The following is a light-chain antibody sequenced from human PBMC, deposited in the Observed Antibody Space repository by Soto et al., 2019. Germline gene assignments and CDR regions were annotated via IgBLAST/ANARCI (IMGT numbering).Light chain of an antibody. CDR3: QQYNNWPLYT. V-gene: IGKV3-15*01. CDR2: DAS. J-gene: IGKJ2*01. Sequence: EIVMTQSPATLSVSPGERATLSCRASQSVSSNLAWYQQRPGQAPRLLIYDASTRATGIPARFSGSGSGTEVTLTISSLQSEDFAVYYCQQYNNWPLYTFAQGTRLEIK. CDR1: QSVSSN.